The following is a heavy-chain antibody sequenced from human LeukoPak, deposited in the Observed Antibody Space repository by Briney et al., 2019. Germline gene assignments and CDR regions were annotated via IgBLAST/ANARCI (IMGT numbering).Heavy chain of an antibody. CDR3: ARDSCSLSSCPFFGY. Sequence: GASVKVSCKASGYTFTGYYIHWVRQAPGQGLEWMEWINPNSGGTNYAQKFQGRVIMTRDTFISTAYMELSSLISDDTAIYYCARDSCSLSSCPFFGYWGQGTPVTVSS. D-gene: IGHD2-2*01. J-gene: IGHJ4*02. V-gene: IGHV1-2*02. CDR1: GYTFTGYY. CDR2: INPNSGGT.